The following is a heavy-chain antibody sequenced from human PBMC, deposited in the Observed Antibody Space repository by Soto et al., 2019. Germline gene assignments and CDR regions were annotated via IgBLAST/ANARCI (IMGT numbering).Heavy chain of an antibody. J-gene: IGHJ4*02. Sequence: QVQLVQSGAEVKKAGASVKVSCKASGYPFTSAGISWVRQTPGQELEWMGWISAYNGYTKYAQKFQGRVTMTTDTSTSTAYMELRSLTSDDTAVYYCARYLDISGSYYTDYWGPGTLVTVSA. CDR1: GYPFTSAG. CDR2: ISAYNGYT. CDR3: ARYLDISGSYYTDY. D-gene: IGHD3-10*01. V-gene: IGHV1-18*01.